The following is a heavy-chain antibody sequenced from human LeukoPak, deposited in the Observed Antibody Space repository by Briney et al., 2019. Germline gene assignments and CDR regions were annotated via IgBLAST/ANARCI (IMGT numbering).Heavy chain of an antibody. J-gene: IGHJ4*02. CDR3: ARMRCGHTDNICYDY. Sequence: SETLSLTCAVHGVSVSGYYWSWIRQSPGKGLEWIGEIYHSGYTNYNPSLKRRVTISAATSENQLPLRLTSVTAADTAVYYCARMRCGHTDNICYDYLGQGTLVTVSS. V-gene: IGHV4-34*01. D-gene: IGHD2-21*01. CDR1: GVSVSGYY. CDR2: IYHSGYT.